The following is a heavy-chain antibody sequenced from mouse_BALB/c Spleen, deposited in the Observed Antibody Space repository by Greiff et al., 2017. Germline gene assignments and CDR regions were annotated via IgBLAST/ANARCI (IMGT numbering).Heavy chain of an antibody. V-gene: IGHV5-4*02. Sequence: EVKLVESGGGLVKPGGSLKLSCAASGFTFSDYYMYWVRQTPEKRLEWVATISDGGSYTYYPDSVKGRFTISRDNAKNNLYLQMSSLKSEDTAMYYCARGRDGYFYYYAMDYWGQGTSVTVSS. CDR3: ARGRDGYFYYYAMDY. CDR2: ISDGGSYT. J-gene: IGHJ4*01. CDR1: GFTFSDYY. D-gene: IGHD2-3*01.